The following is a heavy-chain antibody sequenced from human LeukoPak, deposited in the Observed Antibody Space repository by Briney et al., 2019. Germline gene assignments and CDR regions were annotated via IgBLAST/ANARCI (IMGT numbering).Heavy chain of an antibody. CDR1: GFTFSSYA. Sequence: RAGGSLRLSCAASGFTFSSYAMSWVRQAPGKGLEWVSAISGSGGSTYYADSVKGRFTISRDNSKNTLYLQMNSLRAEDTAVYYCAKMSVRVVVPGNDAFDIWGQGTMVTVSS. V-gene: IGHV3-23*01. J-gene: IGHJ3*02. D-gene: IGHD2-2*01. CDR3: AKMSVRVVVPGNDAFDI. CDR2: ISGSGGST.